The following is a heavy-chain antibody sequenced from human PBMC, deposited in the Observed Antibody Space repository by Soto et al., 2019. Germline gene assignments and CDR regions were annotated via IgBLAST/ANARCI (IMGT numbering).Heavy chain of an antibody. CDR3: ARVIAAAADFAY. J-gene: IGHJ4*02. D-gene: IGHD6-13*01. CDR1: GYTFTSYG. Sequence: QVQLVQSGAEVKKPGASVKVSCKASGYTFTSYGISWVRQAPGQGLEWMGGISAYNRNTNYAQKPQGRATMTTATPTSTASMALRSLRPDDTAVYYWARVIAAAADFAYWGQGTLVTVSS. V-gene: IGHV1-18*01. CDR2: ISAYNRNT.